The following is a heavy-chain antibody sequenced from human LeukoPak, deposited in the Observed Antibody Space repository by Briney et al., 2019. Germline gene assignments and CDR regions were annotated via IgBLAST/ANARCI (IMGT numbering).Heavy chain of an antibody. CDR1: GFTFSSYH. D-gene: IGHD2-21*01. V-gene: IGHV3-21*01. Sequence: GGSLRLSCAASGFTFSSYHINWVCQAPGKGLEWVSSISSNSDYIYYADSVKGRFTISRDNAKNSLYLQMNSLRAEDTAVYYCARGLCGGDCYDYWGQGTLVTVSS. J-gene: IGHJ4*02. CDR3: ARGLCGGDCYDY. CDR2: ISSNSDYI.